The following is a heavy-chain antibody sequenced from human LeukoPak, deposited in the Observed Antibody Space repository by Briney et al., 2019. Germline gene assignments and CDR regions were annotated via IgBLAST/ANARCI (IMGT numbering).Heavy chain of an antibody. CDR1: GGSFSGYY. J-gene: IGHJ5*02. Sequence: PSETLSLTCAVYGGSFSGYYWSWIRQPPGKGLEWIGEINHSGSTNYNPSLKSRVTISVDTSKNQFSLKLSSVTAADTAVYYCARDKGVSGIAARGWFDPWGQGTLVTVSS. CDR2: INHSGST. V-gene: IGHV4-34*01. D-gene: IGHD6-13*01. CDR3: ARDKGVSGIAARGWFDP.